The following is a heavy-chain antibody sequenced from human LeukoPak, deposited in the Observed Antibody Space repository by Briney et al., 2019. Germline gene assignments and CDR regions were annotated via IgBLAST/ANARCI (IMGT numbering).Heavy chain of an antibody. D-gene: IGHD1-26*01. J-gene: IGHJ4*02. Sequence: GASLRLSCAASGFTFSSYAMSWVRQAPGKGLEWVSAISGSGGSTYCADSVKGRFTISRDNSKNTLYLQMNSLRAEDTAVYYCAKVAVRVGATGPLSTPPYFDYWGQGTLVTVSS. CDR2: ISGSGGST. V-gene: IGHV3-23*01. CDR3: AKVAVRVGATGPLSTPPYFDY. CDR1: GFTFSSYA.